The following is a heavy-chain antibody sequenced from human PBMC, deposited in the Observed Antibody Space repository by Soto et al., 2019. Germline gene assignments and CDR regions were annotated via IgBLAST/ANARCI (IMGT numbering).Heavy chain of an antibody. CDR3: TTDPTYHYLRMDV. V-gene: IGHV3-15*01. CDR1: GFTFSNAW. CDR2: IKSKTDGGTT. Sequence: PGGSLRLSCASYGFTFSNAWMRLLRQAPGKGLEWAGRIKSKTDGGTTDYAAPVKGRFTISRDDSKNTLYLQMNSLKTEDTAVYYCTTDPTYHYLRMDVWGEGNTVTVS. J-gene: IGHJ6*02.